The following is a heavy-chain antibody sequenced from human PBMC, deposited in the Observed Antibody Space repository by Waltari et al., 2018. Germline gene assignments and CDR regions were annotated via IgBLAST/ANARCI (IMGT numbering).Heavy chain of an antibody. J-gene: IGHJ6*02. CDR1: GYSISSNYY. D-gene: IGHD2-15*01. V-gene: IGHV4-38-2*01. Sequence: QVQVQESGPGVVKPSETLALTCDVSGYSISSNYYWAWVRQTPGKGLEWIASIYRTYSAKYRPSLGGRISISADTAKNQVSLTRRSVTAADSAVYYCGGAVATIVGNYYYGLDVWGQGTPVTVSS. CDR3: GGAVATIVGNYYYGLDV. CDR2: IYRTYSA.